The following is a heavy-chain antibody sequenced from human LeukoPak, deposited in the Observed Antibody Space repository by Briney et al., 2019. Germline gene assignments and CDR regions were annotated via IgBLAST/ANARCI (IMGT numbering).Heavy chain of an antibody. CDR1: GGSISSGSYY. D-gene: IGHD4-11*01. Sequence: PSETLSLTCTVSGGSISSGSYYWGWIRQPPGKGLEWIGSIYYSGSTYYNPSLKSRVTISVDTSKNQFSLKLSSVTAADTAVYYCARDRHDYSNYGIDYWGQGTLVTVSS. V-gene: IGHV4-39*07. J-gene: IGHJ4*02. CDR3: ARDRHDYSNYGIDY. CDR2: IYYSGST.